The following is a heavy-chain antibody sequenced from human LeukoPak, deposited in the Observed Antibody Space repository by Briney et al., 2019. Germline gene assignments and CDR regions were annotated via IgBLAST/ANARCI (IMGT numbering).Heavy chain of an antibody. CDR1: GFTVSSNY. V-gene: IGHV3-53*01. J-gene: IGHJ4*02. CDR2: IYSGGST. Sequence: GGSLRLSCAASGFTVSSNYMSWVRQAPGKGLEWVSVIYSGGSTYYADPVKGRFTISRDNSKNTLYLQMNSLRAEDTAVYYCARDHPAYSISLVYWGQGTLVTVSS. CDR3: ARDHPAYSISLVY. D-gene: IGHD6-6*01.